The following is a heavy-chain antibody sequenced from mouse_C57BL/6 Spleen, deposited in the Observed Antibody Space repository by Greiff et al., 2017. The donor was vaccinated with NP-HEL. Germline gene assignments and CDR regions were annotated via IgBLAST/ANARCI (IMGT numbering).Heavy chain of an antibody. V-gene: IGHV14-2*01. CDR3: ARNYGSIVFAY. Sequence: VQLQQSGAELVKPGASVKLSCTASGFNIKDYYMHWVKQRTEQGLEWIGRIDPEYGETKYAPKFQGKATITADTSSNTAYLQLSSLTSEDTAVYYCARNYGSIVFAYWGQGTLVTVSA. D-gene: IGHD1-1*01. CDR2: IDPEYGET. J-gene: IGHJ3*01. CDR1: GFNIKDYY.